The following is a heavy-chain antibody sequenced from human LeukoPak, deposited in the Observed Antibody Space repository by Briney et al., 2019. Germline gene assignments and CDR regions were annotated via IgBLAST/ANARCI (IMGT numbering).Heavy chain of an antibody. CDR1: GGTFSSYA. J-gene: IGHJ4*02. Sequence: ASVKVSCKASGGTFSSYAISWVRQAPGQGLEWMGRIIPILGIANCAQKFQGRVTITADKSTSTAYMELSSLRSEDTAVYYCALSDYYGSGSSTGYWGQGTLVTVSS. D-gene: IGHD3-10*01. CDR3: ALSDYYGSGSSTGY. CDR2: IIPILGIA. V-gene: IGHV1-69*04.